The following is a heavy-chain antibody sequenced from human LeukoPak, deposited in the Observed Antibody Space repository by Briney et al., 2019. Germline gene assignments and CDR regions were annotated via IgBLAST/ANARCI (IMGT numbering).Heavy chain of an antibody. V-gene: IGHV1-2*04. D-gene: IGHD3-22*01. J-gene: IGHJ4*02. Sequence: ASVKVSCKASGYTFTGYYMHWVRQAPGQGLEWMGWINPNSGGTNYAQKFQGWVTMTRDTSISTAYMELSRLRSDDTAVYYCAKGNYYDSSGYYYVGPCFDYWGQGTLVTVSS. CDR1: GYTFTGYY. CDR3: AKGNYYDSSGYYYVGPCFDY. CDR2: INPNSGGT.